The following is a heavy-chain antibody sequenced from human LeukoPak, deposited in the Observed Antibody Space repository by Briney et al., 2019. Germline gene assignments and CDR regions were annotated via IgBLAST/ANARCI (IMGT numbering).Heavy chain of an antibody. CDR2: ISWDGGST. D-gene: IGHD3-10*01. CDR3: AKAQSSRIYYYYGVDV. CDR1: GFSLADYA. Sequence: GGSLRLSCAASGFSLADYAMHWVRQAPGKGLEWVSLISWDGGSTYYTDSVRGRFIISRDNSENSLFLQMNSLRVEDTALYYCAKAQSSRIYYYYGVDVWGQGTTVTVSS. V-gene: IGHV3-43D*03. J-gene: IGHJ6*02.